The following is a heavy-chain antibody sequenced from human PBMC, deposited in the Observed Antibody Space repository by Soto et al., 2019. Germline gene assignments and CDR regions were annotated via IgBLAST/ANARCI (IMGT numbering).Heavy chain of an antibody. Sequence: GGSLRLSCAASGFTFSSYAMHWVRPAPGKGLEWVAVISYDGSNKYYADSVKGRFTISRDNSKNTLYLQMNSLRAEDTAVYYCARDLSVVVVPAAIDYWGQGTLVTVSS. V-gene: IGHV3-30-3*01. D-gene: IGHD2-2*01. CDR2: ISYDGSNK. CDR1: GFTFSSYA. J-gene: IGHJ4*02. CDR3: ARDLSVVVVPAAIDY.